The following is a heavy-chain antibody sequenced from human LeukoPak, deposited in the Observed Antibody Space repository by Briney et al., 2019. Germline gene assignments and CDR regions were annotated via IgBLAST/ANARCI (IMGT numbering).Heavy chain of an antibody. J-gene: IGHJ3*02. CDR3: AKDLTIVVVYDAFDI. CDR2: ISGSGGST. Sequence: GGSLRLSCAASGFTFSSYAVSWVRQAPGKGLEWVSAISGSGGSTYYADPVKGRFTISRDNSKNTLYLQMNSLRAEDTAVYYCAKDLTIVVVYDAFDIWGQGTMVTVSS. CDR1: GFTFSSYA. D-gene: IGHD3-22*01. V-gene: IGHV3-23*01.